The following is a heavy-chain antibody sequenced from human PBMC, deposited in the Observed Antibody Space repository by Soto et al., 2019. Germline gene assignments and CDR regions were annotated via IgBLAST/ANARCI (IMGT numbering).Heavy chain of an antibody. CDR3: ARDAPLYYDFWSGYYTGWFDP. Sequence: ASVKVSCKASGDTFSNHTISWVRQAPGQGLEWMGRIIPYNGVANYAQKLQGRVTMTTDTSTSTAYMELRSLRSDDTAVYYCARDAPLYYDFWSGYYTGWFDPWGQGTLVTVSS. D-gene: IGHD3-3*01. CDR1: GDTFSNHT. J-gene: IGHJ5*02. CDR2: IIPYNGVA. V-gene: IGHV1-18*01.